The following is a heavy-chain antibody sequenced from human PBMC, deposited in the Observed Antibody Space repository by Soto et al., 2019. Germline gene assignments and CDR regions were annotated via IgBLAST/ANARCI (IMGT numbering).Heavy chain of an antibody. Sequence: EVQLLESGGGLVQPGGSLRLSCAASGFTFSSYAMSWVRQAPGKGLEWVSAISGSGGSTYYADSVKGRFTISRDNSKNPLYLQLNSLIAEDTAVYYCGKVPVVVSAFDAFDIWGEGTMVTVSS. CDR2: ISGSGGST. J-gene: IGHJ3*02. CDR3: GKVPVVVSAFDAFDI. CDR1: GFTFSSYA. V-gene: IGHV3-23*01. D-gene: IGHD2-15*01.